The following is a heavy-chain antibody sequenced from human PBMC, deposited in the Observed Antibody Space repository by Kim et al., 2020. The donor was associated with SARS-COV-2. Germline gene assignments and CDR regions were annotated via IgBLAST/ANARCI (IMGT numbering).Heavy chain of an antibody. V-gene: IGHV3-64*01. Sequence: GGSLRLSCAAAGFDFSRSVMHWVRQAPGKGLEYLSVISSNGGITNYANSVKDRFTISRDNSKKKLYLQMGSLRVEDTAVYYCERDWRYCSTRTGLDGFD. CDR1: GFDFSRSV. D-gene: IGHD2-2*01. CDR3: ERDWRYCSTRTGLDGFD. CDR2: ISSNGGIT. J-gene: IGHJ3*02.